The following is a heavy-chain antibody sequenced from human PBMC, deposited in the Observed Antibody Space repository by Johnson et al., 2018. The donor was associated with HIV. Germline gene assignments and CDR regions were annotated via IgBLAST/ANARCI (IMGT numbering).Heavy chain of an antibody. J-gene: IGHJ3*02. CDR1: GFTVSTNS. Sequence: VQLVESGGGLVQTGGSLRLSCAASGFTVSTNSLIWVHQAPGKGLEWVSVIYSGADPVYADSVKGRFSFTRDESKNTVYLQMNSLRAGDTAVYYCARAVGVWGDQLGFDIWGQGTMVTVSS. D-gene: IGHD3-16*01. CDR2: IYSGADP. CDR3: ARAVGVWGDQLGFDI. V-gene: IGHV3-66*01.